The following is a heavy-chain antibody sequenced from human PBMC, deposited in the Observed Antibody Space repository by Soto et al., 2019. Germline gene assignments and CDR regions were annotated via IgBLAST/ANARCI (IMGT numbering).Heavy chain of an antibody. CDR1: GYTFTRYT. CDR2: INPDNGNT. Sequence: QVQLVQSGAEVKKPGASVKISCQASGYTFTRYTMNWVRQAPGQRLEWMGWINPDNGNTKSSQKFQDRVIITRDTSASTAYMDLSSLRSEETAVYYCARGIATGQRDPWGQGTLVTVSS. J-gene: IGHJ5*02. D-gene: IGHD2-15*01. V-gene: IGHV1-3*01. CDR3: ARGIATGQRDP.